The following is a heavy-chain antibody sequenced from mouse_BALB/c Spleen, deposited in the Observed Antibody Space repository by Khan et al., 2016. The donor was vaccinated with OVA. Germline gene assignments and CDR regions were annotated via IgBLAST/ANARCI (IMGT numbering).Heavy chain of an antibody. CDR1: GDSITSGY. J-gene: IGHJ4*01. Sequence: EVQLQASGPSLVKPSQTLSLTCSVTGDSITSGYWNWIRKFPGNKLEYMGYISYSDTTYYNPSLKSRISITRDTSKNHYYLQLNSVTTEDTATYYCARRSLNAMDYWGQGTSVTVSS. V-gene: IGHV3-8*02. CDR2: ISYSDTT. CDR3: ARRSLNAMDY.